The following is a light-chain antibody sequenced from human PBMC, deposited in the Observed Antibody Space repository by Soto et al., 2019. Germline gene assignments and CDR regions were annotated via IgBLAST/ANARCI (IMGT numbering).Light chain of an antibody. CDR2: GAS. CDR1: QSVSSSY. Sequence: EIVLTQSPGTLSFSPEERATLSCRASQSVSSSYLAWYQQKPGQAPRLLIYGASSRATGIPDRFSGSGSGTDFTLTISRLEPEDFAVYYCQQYGSSPYTFGQGTKVDI. CDR3: QQYGSSPYT. V-gene: IGKV3-20*01. J-gene: IGKJ2*01.